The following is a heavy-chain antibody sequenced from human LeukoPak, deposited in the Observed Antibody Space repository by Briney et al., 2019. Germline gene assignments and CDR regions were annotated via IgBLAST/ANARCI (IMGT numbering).Heavy chain of an antibody. CDR2: INPSGGST. V-gene: IGHV1-46*01. Sequence: ASVKVSCKASGYTFTSYYMHWVRQAPGQGLEWMGIINPSGGSTSYAQKFQGRVTMTRDTSTSTVYKELSSLRSEDTAVYYCARSSGYYDSSGYSNTYYFDYWGQGTLVTVSS. CDR1: GYTFTSYY. D-gene: IGHD3-22*01. CDR3: ARSSGYYDSSGYSNTYYFDY. J-gene: IGHJ4*02.